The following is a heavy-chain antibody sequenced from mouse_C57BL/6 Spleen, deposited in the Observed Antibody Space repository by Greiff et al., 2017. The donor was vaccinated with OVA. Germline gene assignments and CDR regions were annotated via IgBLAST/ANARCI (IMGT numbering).Heavy chain of an antibody. J-gene: IGHJ1*03. Sequence: QVQLKESGPELVKPGASVKISCKASGYAFSSSWMNWVKQRPGKGLEWIGRIYPGDGDTNYNGKFKGKATLTADKSSSTAYMQLSSLTSEDSAVYFCARSGRYFDVWGTGTTVTVSS. D-gene: IGHD3-1*01. CDR2: IYPGDGDT. CDR1: GYAFSSSW. CDR3: ARSGRYFDV. V-gene: IGHV1-82*01.